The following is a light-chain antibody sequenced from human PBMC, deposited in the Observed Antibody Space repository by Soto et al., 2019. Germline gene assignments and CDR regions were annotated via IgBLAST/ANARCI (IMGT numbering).Light chain of an antibody. CDR1: QSVSSIY. V-gene: IGKV3-20*01. CDR3: QQYGRSPST. Sequence: EIVLTQSPATLSLSPGERATLSCRASQSVSSIYLAWYQQKPAQAPRLLIYGASSRATGIPDRFSGSGSGTDFTLTISRLEPEDFAVYYCQQYGRSPSTFGGGTKV. J-gene: IGKJ4*01. CDR2: GAS.